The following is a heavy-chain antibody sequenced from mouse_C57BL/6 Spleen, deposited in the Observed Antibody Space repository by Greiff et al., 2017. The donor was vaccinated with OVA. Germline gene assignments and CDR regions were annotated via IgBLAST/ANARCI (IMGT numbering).Heavy chain of an antibody. D-gene: IGHD1-1*01. V-gene: IGHV5-9*04. CDR3: ARSYGSSYRYFDV. J-gene: IGHJ1*03. CDR1: GFTFSSYT. CDR2: ISGGGGNT. Sequence: EVQLQQSGGGLVKPGGSLKLSCAASGFTFSSYTMSWVRQTPEKRLEWVATISGGGGNTYYPDSVKGRFTISRDNAKNTLYLQMSSLRSEDTALYYGARSYGSSYRYFDVWGTGTTVTVSS.